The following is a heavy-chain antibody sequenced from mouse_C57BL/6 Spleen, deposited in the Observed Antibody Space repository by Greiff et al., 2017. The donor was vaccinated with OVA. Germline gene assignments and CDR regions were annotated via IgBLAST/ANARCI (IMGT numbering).Heavy chain of an antibody. V-gene: IGHV1-75*01. D-gene: IGHD1-1*01. CDR1: GYTFTDYY. J-gene: IGHJ1*03. Sequence: QVQLQQSGPELVKPGASVKISCKASGYTFTDYYINWVKQRPGQGLEWIGWIFPGSGSTYYNEKFKGKATLTVDKSSSTAYMLLSSLTSEDSAVYFCASPHYGSSPYWYFDVWGTGTTVTVSS. CDR3: ASPHYGSSPYWYFDV. CDR2: IFPGSGST.